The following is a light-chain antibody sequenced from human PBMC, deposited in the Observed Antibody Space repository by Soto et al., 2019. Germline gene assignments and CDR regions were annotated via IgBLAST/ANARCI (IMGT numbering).Light chain of an antibody. CDR3: HQYNNWPFT. J-gene: IGKJ2*01. Sequence: EIVMTQSPATLSVSPGERATLSCRASQSVSSNLAWYQQKPGQAPRLLIYGASTRATGIPARFSGSGSGTEFTLTISSLQSEEFAIYYCHQYNNWPFTFGQGTKLEIK. V-gene: IGKV3-15*01. CDR2: GAS. CDR1: QSVSSN.